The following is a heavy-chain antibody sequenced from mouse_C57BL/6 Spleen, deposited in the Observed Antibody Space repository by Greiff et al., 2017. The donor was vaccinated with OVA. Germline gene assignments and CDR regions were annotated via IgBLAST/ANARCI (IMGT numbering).Heavy chain of an antibody. V-gene: IGHV5-4*01. CDR2: ISDGGSYT. CDR1: GFTFSSYA. J-gene: IGHJ2*01. Sequence: EVQLVESGGGLVKPGGSLKLSCAASGFTFSSYAMSWVRQTPEKRLEWVATISDGGSYTYYPDNVKGRFTISRDNAKNNLYLQMSHLKSEDTAMYYCARDLTGALDYWGQGTTLTVSS. D-gene: IGHD4-1*01. CDR3: ARDLTGALDY.